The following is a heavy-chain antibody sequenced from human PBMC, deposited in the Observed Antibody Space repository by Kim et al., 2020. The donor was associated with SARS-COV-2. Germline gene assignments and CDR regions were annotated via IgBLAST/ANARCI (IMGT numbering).Heavy chain of an antibody. D-gene: IGHD6-19*01. CDR1: GGSISSSSYY. Sequence: SETLSLTCTVSGGSISSSSYYWGWIRQPPGKGLEWIGSIYYSGSTYYNPSLKSRVTISVDTSKNQFSLKLSSVTAADTAVYYCARHLRAVAGPENFDYWG. V-gene: IGHV4-39*01. CDR2: IYYSGST. J-gene: IGHJ4*01. CDR3: ARHLRAVAGPENFDY.